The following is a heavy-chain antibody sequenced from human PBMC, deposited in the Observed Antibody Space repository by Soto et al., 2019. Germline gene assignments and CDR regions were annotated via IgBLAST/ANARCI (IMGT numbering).Heavy chain of an antibody. V-gene: IGHV4-59*12. J-gene: IGHJ4*01. CDR2: IYYSGST. D-gene: IGHD1-26*01. CDR1: GGSISSYY. CDR3: ASWLVGAPFDS. Sequence: PSETLSLTCTVSGGSISSYYWSWIRQPPGKGLEWIGYIYYSGSTNFNPSLKSRVTISVDRSKNQFSLKLRSVTAADTGVYYCASWLVGAPFDSWGHGTLVTVSS.